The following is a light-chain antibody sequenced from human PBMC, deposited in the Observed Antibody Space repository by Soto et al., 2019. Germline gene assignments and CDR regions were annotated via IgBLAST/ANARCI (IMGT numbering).Light chain of an antibody. CDR1: SSDVGGYNY. V-gene: IGLV2-14*01. Sequence: QSALTQPASVSGSPGQSIAISCTGTSSDVGGYNYVSWYRQHAGKAPKLMIYGVSYRPSGISNRFSASKSGNTASLTISGLQTEDEADYYCSSYTSTTTVIFGGGTKLTVL. J-gene: IGLJ2*01. CDR2: GVS. CDR3: SSYTSTTTVI.